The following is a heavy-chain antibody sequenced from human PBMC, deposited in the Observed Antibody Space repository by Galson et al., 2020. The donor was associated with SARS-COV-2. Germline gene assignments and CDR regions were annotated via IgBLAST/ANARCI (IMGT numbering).Heavy chain of an antibody. V-gene: IGHV3-23*01. D-gene: IGHD6-13*01. J-gene: IGHJ6*02. CDR1: GFTFSSYA. CDR2: ISGSGSSI. CDR3: AKCHPHGSSSVGCYYYGLDV. Sequence: GESLKISCTASGFTFSSYAMTWVRQAPGKGLDWVSTISGSGSSIYYADSVKGRFTISRDNSKNTLYLQMNSLTVEDTAVYYCAKCHPHGSSSVGCYYYGLDVWGQGTTVTVSS.